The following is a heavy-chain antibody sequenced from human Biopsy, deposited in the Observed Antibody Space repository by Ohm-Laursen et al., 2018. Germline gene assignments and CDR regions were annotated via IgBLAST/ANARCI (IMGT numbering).Heavy chain of an antibody. CDR3: ARDTSGWPRTFDH. CDR1: GGSISSYH. CDR2: VYYTGTT. V-gene: IGHV4-59*08. Sequence: SETLSLTWAVSGGSISSYHWTWIRQPPGKGLDWLGYVYYTGTTNYNPSLESRVTMSLDSSKNLFSLRLTSATAADTAVYYCARDTSGWPRTFDHWGQGTLVTVSS. D-gene: IGHD6-19*01. J-gene: IGHJ4*02.